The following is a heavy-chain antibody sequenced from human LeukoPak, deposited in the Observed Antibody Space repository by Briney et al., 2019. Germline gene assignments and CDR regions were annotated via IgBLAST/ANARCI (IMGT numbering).Heavy chain of an antibody. J-gene: IGHJ6*02. V-gene: IGHV3-23*01. CDR1: GFTFSSYA. Sequence: GGSLRLSCAASGFTFSSYAMSWVRQAPGKGLEWVSAISGSGGSTYYADSVKGRFTISRDNSKNTLYLQMNSLRAEDTAVYYCAKKWSIYCSSTSCYVGDYGMDVWGQGTTVTVSS. CDR2: ISGSGGST. D-gene: IGHD2-2*01. CDR3: AKKWSIYCSSTSCYVGDYGMDV.